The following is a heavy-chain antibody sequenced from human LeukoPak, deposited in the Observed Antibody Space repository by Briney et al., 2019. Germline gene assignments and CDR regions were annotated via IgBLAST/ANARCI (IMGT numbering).Heavy chain of an antibody. CDR2: VYTSGIT. Sequence: SETLSLTCTVSGVSISSYYWSWVRQPAGKGLEWIGRVYTSGITNYNPSLKSRLTLSLDTSKNQFSLNLRSVTAADTAMYYCAVNDLDWWGRGALVTVSS. CDR3: AVNDLDW. D-gene: IGHD3/OR15-3a*01. J-gene: IGHJ4*02. CDR1: GVSISSYY. V-gene: IGHV4-4*07.